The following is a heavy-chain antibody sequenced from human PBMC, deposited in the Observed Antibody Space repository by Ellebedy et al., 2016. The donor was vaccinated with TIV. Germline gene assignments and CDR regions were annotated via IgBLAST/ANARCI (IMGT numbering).Heavy chain of an antibody. V-gene: IGHV1-18*01. Sequence: AASVKVSCKASGYSFTSYGFSWVRQAPGQGLEWMGLISANNDNTNYAQKLQGRVTMTRDTSTSTVYMELRSLRSEDTAVYYCARDRGGVGATNGFDYWGQGTLVTVSS. D-gene: IGHD1-26*01. J-gene: IGHJ4*02. CDR1: GYSFTSYG. CDR2: ISANNDNT. CDR3: ARDRGGVGATNGFDY.